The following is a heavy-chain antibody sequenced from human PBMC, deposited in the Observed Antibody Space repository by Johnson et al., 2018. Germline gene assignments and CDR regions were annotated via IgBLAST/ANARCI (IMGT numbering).Heavy chain of an antibody. CDR1: GFIFDDYA. CDR2: ISWNSGSL. CDR3: AGLQQLAYYYMDV. V-gene: IGHV3-9*01. D-gene: IGHD6-13*01. J-gene: IGHJ6*03. Sequence: VQLQESGGGLLQXGRSLRLSCAASGFIFDDYALHWVRQAPGKGLEWVSGISWNSGSLGYADSVKGRFTISRDNAKNSLYLQMNSLRPEDTAVYYCAGLQQLAYYYMDVWGKGTTVTVSS.